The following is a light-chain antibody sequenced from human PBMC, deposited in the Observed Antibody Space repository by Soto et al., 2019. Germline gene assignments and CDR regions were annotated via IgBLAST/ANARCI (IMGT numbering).Light chain of an antibody. V-gene: IGKV3-20*01. CDR3: QQYSSSSLT. J-gene: IGKJ4*01. Sequence: EIVLTQSPGTLSLSPGERATLTCRASQSVSSSYLAWYQQKPGQAPRLLIYGASSRATGIPDRFSGSGSGTDVTLTISRLEPEDFVLYYCQQYSSSSLTFGGGTKVEIK. CDR2: GAS. CDR1: QSVSSSY.